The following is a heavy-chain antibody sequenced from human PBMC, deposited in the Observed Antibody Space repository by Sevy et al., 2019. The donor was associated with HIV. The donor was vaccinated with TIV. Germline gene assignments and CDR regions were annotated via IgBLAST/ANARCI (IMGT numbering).Heavy chain of an antibody. J-gene: IGHJ4*02. CDR3: AKGAHYGSGRVALFDY. Sequence: GGSLRLSCAASGFIFDSYGMSWVRQAPGKGLEWVSAISGSGGTTYYADSVKGRFTISRDNSKNTVYLQMNSLRVEDTAIYYCAKGAHYGSGRVALFDYWGQGTLVTVSS. D-gene: IGHD3-10*01. CDR1: GFIFDSYG. CDR2: ISGSGGTT. V-gene: IGHV3-23*01.